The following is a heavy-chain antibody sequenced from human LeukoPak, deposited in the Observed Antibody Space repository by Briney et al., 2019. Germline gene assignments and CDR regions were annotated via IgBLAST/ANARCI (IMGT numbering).Heavy chain of an antibody. CDR2: INGDGSGT. V-gene: IGHV3-74*01. D-gene: IGHD6-13*01. CDR3: SREIRPAGTDS. J-gene: IGHJ4*02. Sequence: GGSLRLSCAASGFTFSSYWIHWVRQAPGKGLVWVSRINGDGSGTGYADSVKGRFTISRDNAKNTLFLQMNSLRAEDTAVYYCSREIRPAGTDSWGQGTLVTVSS. CDR1: GFTFSSYW.